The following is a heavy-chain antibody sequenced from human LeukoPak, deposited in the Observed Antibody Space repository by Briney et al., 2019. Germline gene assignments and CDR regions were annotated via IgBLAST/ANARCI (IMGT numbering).Heavy chain of an antibody. V-gene: IGHV3-23*01. Sequence: GGSLRLSCAASGFTFSIYAMHWVRQAPGKGLECVSTIRTGGGATNYADSVKGRFTISRDNSKSTLYLQMSSLRAEDTATYYCSRDPNGDYVGAFDFWGQGTLVTVSS. CDR3: SRDPNGDYVGAFDF. CDR2: IRTGGGAT. J-gene: IGHJ3*01. D-gene: IGHD4-17*01. CDR1: GFTFSIYA.